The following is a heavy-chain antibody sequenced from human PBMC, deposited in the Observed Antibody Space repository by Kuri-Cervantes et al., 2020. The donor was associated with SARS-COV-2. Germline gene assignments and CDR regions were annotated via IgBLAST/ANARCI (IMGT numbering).Heavy chain of an antibody. CDR3: AKGLWMERSSPHDY. CDR1: GFTFSSYA. CDR2: IRGDGGGT. J-gene: IGHJ4*02. Sequence: ETLSLTCAASGFTFSSYAMSWVRQAPGRGLEWVSAIRGDGGGTYYADSVKGRFTVSRDNSKNTLYLQMTSLRAEDTAVYYCAKGLWMERSSPHDYWGQGTLVTVSS. D-gene: IGHD1-1*01. V-gene: IGHV3-23*01.